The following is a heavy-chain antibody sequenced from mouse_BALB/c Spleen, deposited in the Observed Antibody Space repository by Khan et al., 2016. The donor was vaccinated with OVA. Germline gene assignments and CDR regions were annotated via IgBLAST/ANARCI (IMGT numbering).Heavy chain of an antibody. J-gene: IGHJ2*01. CDR3: ERRAK. Sequence: EVELVESGGGIVQPAGSLKRSCAVSRFTFSSYGMSSVRQTPEKRLELVAIIYSNGGSNDYPDRKRHRFTISGDNAKNAHYQQMRSLKSEDSAMYYCERRAKWGQGTTVTVSS. V-gene: IGHV5-6-3*01. D-gene: IGHD3-1*01. CDR2: IYSNGGSN. CDR1: RFTFSSYG.